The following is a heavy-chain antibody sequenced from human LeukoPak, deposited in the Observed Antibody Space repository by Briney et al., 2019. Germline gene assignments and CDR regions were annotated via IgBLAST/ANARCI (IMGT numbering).Heavy chain of an antibody. CDR1: GGSISSSSYY. CDR3: ARDSSGYHVFDS. CDR2: IYYSGST. Sequence: SETLSLTCTVSGGSISSSSYYWGWIRQPPGKGREWIGSIYYSGSTYYNPSRKSPVTISVDPAKNQCSLRLTSVTAPDPAGDYCARDSSGYHVFDSWGQGSLGSVSS. D-gene: IGHD3-22*01. V-gene: IGHV4-39*07. J-gene: IGHJ4*02.